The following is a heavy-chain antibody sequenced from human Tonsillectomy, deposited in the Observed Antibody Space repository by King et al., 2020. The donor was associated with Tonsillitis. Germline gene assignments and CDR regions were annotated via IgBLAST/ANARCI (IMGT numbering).Heavy chain of an antibody. CDR1: GFTFNNYA. J-gene: IGHJ5*01. CDR2: ISGSGGST. Sequence: DVQLVESGGGLVQPGGSLRLSCAASGFTFNNYAMTWVRQAPGKGLEWVSAISGSGGSTYYADSVKGRFTISRDNSKNTLYLQMNSLRAEDTAVYYCAKGVDIVATGQGWFDSWGQGTLVTVSS. CDR3: AKGVDIVATGQGWFDS. V-gene: IGHV3-23*04. D-gene: IGHD5-12*01.